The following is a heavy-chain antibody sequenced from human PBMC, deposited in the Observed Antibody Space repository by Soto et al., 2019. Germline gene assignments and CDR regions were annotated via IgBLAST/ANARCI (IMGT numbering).Heavy chain of an antibody. D-gene: IGHD6-13*01. CDR1: GFTFSSYG. CDR2: LWYDGSNK. CDR3: ARGYGWFDP. Sequence: QVQLVESGGGVVQPGRSLRLSCAASGFTFSSYGMHWVRQAPGKGLEWVAVLWYDGSNKYYADSVKGRFTISRDNSKNTLYLQMNGLRAEDTAVYYCARGYGWFDPWGQGTLVTVSS. J-gene: IGHJ5*02. V-gene: IGHV3-33*01.